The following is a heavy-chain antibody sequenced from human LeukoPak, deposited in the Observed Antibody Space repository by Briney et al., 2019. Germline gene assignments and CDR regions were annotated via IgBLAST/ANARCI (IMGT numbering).Heavy chain of an antibody. CDR2: INTDGTVT. CDR3: ATKQWLAPPPDS. V-gene: IGHV3-74*01. J-gene: IGHJ4*02. D-gene: IGHD6-19*01. CDR1: GFTFSKYW. Sequence: PGGSLRLSCAASGFTFSKYWMLWVRQAPGKGLESVARINTDGTVTTYADSVKGRFTVSRDHADNTMFLQITAVRYEDTAVYYCATKQWLAPPPDSWGQGTPVTVSS.